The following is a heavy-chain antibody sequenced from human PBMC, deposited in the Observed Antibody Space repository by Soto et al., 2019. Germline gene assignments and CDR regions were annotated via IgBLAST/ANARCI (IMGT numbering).Heavy chain of an antibody. CDR1: GYTFSNFG. CDR3: ARELNTDSSAYYSFAY. J-gene: IGHJ4*02. V-gene: IGHV1-18*01. CDR2: ISPYNGNT. D-gene: IGHD3-22*01. Sequence: ASVKVSCKASGYTFSNFGISWVRQAPGQGLEWMGWISPYNGNTNYAQILQGRVTMTTDTSTSTAYMELRSLRSDDTAVYYCARELNTDSSAYYSFAYWGQGTLVTVSS.